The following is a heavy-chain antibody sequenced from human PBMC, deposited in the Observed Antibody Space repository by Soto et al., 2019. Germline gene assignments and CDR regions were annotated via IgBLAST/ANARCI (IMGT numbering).Heavy chain of an antibody. J-gene: IGHJ5*02. Sequence: EVQLVESGGGLVQPGGSLRLSCAASGFTFSSYWMHWVRQVPGKGLVWVSRINYDGSTTTYADSVKGRFTISRDNARNTRYLQMNSLRAEDTAVYYCARAGTGWYWFDPWGQGTLVTVSS. CDR3: ARAGTGWYWFDP. D-gene: IGHD6-19*01. V-gene: IGHV3-74*01. CDR1: GFTFSSYW. CDR2: INYDGSTT.